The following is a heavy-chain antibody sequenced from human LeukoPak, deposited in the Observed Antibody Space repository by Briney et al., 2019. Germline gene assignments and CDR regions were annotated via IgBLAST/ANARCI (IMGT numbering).Heavy chain of an antibody. J-gene: IGHJ4*02. V-gene: IGHV1-2*02. CDR3: ARSGTGSGFFFDY. D-gene: IGHD3-10*01. Sequence: ASVKVSCKASGYTXTGYYMHGVRQAPGQGLEWMGWINPNSGGTNYAQKFQGRVTMTRDTSISTAYMELSRLRSDDTAVYYCARSGTGSGFFFDYWGQGTLVTVSS. CDR1: GYTXTGYY. CDR2: INPNSGGT.